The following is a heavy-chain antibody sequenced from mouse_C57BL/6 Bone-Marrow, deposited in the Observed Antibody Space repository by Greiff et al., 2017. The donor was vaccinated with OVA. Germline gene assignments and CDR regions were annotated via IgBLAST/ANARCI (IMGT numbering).Heavy chain of an antibody. J-gene: IGHJ2*01. Sequence: EVQLVESGGGLVKPGGSLKLSCAASGFTFSSYAMSWVRQTPEKRLEWVATISDGGSYTYYPDNVKGRFTISRDNAKNNLYLQMSHLKSEDTAMYYCARGDGSSLFDYWGQGTTLTVSS. V-gene: IGHV5-4*01. D-gene: IGHD1-1*01. CDR2: ISDGGSYT. CDR1: GFTFSSYA. CDR3: ARGDGSSLFDY.